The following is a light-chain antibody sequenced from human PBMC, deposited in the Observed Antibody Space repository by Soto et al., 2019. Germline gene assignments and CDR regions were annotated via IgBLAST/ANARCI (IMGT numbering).Light chain of an antibody. CDR3: QQYNNWPWT. Sequence: EIVWTQSPGPLSLSPGERATLACRARQSGRSDYLALYQPKPGQAPRLHIYGASSRATGIPARFSGSGSGTEFTLTITSLQSEDFAVYYCQQYNNWPWTFGQGTKVDIK. V-gene: IGKV3-15*01. CDR1: QSGRSD. CDR2: GAS. J-gene: IGKJ1*01.